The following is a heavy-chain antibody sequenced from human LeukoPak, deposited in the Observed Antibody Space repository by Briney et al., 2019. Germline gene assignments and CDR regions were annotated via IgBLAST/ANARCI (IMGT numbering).Heavy chain of an antibody. V-gene: IGHV3-30-3*01. CDR2: ISFDGTDK. J-gene: IGHJ4*02. CDR3: ARDLPLGNYDSSGYYPDY. Sequence: GGSLRLSCAASGFTFSNHAMNWVRQAPGKGLEWVTTISFDGTDKYYADSVKGRFTISRDNSKSTLYLQINSLRPEDTAVYYCARDLPLGNYDSSGYYPDYWGQGTLVTVSS. CDR1: GFTFSNHA. D-gene: IGHD3-22*01.